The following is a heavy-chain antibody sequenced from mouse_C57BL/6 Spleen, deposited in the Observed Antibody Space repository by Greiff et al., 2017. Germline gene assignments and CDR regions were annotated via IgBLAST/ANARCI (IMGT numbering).Heavy chain of an antibody. D-gene: IGHD1-3*01. CDR3: TRRNYMDY. V-gene: IGHV1-15*01. CDR1: GYTFTDYE. Sequence: VQLQQSGAELVRPGASVTLSCKASGYTFTDYEMHWVKQTPVHGLAWIGAIDPETGGTAYNQKFTGKAILTADKSSSTASMELRSLTSEDSAVYYCTRRNYMDYWGQGTSVTVSS. J-gene: IGHJ4*01. CDR2: IDPETGGT.